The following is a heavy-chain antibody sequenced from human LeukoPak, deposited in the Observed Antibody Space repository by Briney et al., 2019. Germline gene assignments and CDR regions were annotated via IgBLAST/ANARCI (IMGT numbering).Heavy chain of an antibody. CDR3: ARDLGLLWFGEYYFDY. CDR2: ISAYNGNT. D-gene: IGHD3-10*01. Sequence: GASVKVSCKASGYTFTSYGISWVRQAPGQGLEWMGWISAYNGNTNYAQKLQGRVTMTIDTSTSTAYMELRSLRSDDTAVYYCARDLGLLWFGEYYFDYWGQGTLVTVSS. V-gene: IGHV1-18*01. CDR1: GYTFTSYG. J-gene: IGHJ4*02.